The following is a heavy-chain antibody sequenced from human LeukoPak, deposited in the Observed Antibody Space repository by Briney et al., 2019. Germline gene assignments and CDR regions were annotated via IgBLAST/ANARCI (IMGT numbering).Heavy chain of an antibody. V-gene: IGHV4-34*01. Sequence: SETVSLTCAVYGGSFSGYYWSWIRQPPGKGLEWIGEINHSGSTNYNPSLKSRVTISVDTSKNQFSLKLSSVTAADTAVYYCARGGRDYYGSGSYYKAPFGYWGQGTLVTVSS. J-gene: IGHJ4*02. CDR2: INHSGST. CDR1: GGSFSGYY. D-gene: IGHD3-10*01. CDR3: ARGGRDYYGSGSYYKAPFGY.